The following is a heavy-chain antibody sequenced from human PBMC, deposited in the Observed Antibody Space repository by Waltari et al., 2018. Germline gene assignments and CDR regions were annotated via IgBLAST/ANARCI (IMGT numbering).Heavy chain of an antibody. Sequence: QVQLVQSGAEVKKPGASVKVSCKASGYTFTSYAMHWVRQAPGQRLEWMGWINAGNGNTKYSQKFQGRVTITSDTSASTAYMELSSLRSEDTAVYYCARGYSSSWSPPGAFDIWGQGTMVTVSS. V-gene: IGHV1-3*01. D-gene: IGHD6-13*01. CDR1: GYTFTSYA. J-gene: IGHJ3*02. CDR3: ARGYSSSWSPPGAFDI. CDR2: INAGNGNT.